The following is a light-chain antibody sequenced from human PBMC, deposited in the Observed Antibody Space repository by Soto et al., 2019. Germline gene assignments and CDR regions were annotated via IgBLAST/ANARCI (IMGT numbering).Light chain of an antibody. CDR3: QQYNGYWT. Sequence: DIQMTQSPSTLSASVGDRVTITCRASQSISGSLAWYQQKPGKAPQLLIYEASNLKSGVPSRFSGSGSGTEYTLTISSLQPDDSASYYCQQYNGYWTFGQGIRVEIK. J-gene: IGKJ1*01. V-gene: IGKV1-5*03. CDR2: EAS. CDR1: QSISGS.